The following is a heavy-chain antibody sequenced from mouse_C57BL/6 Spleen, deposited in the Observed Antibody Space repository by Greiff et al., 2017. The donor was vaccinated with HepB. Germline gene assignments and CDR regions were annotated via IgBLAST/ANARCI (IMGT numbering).Heavy chain of an antibody. J-gene: IGHJ4*01. CDR2: MNPSSGYT. CDR1: GYTFTSYT. Sequence: VQLQESGAELARPGASVKMSCKASGYTFTSYTMHWVKQRPGQGLEWIGYMNPSSGYTKYNQKFKDKATLTADKSSSTAYMQLSSLTSEDSAVYYCARSDAMDYWGQGTSVTVSS. CDR3: ARSDAMDY. V-gene: IGHV1-4*01.